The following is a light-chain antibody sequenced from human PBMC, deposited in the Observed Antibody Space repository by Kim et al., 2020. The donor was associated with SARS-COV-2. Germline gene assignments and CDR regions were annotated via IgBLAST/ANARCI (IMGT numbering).Light chain of an antibody. CDR2: DVS. J-gene: IGLJ1*01. CDR3: CSYAGSYTYV. Sequence: GQSVTISCTGTSSDVGGYNYVSWYQQHPGKAPKLMIYDVSKRPSGVPDRFSGSKSGNTASLTVSGLQAEDEADYYCCSYAGSYTYVFGIGTKVTVL. V-gene: IGLV2-11*01. CDR1: SSDVGGYNY.